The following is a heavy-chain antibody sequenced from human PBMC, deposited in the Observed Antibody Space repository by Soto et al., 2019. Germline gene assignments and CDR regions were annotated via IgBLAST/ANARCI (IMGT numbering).Heavy chain of an antibody. Sequence: QVQLQESGPGLVKPSQTLSLTCTVSGASISSVPNYWNWVRQHPGKGLEWIGSISYSGSTYYNPALRSRVTISVDTSKNQFSLKLNSVTAADRAVYYCAREEKTYGYAYWGQGTLVTVSS. CDR3: AREEKTYGYAY. CDR2: ISYSGST. D-gene: IGHD5-18*01. CDR1: GASISSVPNY. J-gene: IGHJ4*02. V-gene: IGHV4-31*03.